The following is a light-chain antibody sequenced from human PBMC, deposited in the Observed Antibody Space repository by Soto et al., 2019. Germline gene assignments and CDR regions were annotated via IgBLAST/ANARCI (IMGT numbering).Light chain of an antibody. CDR2: EFR. J-gene: IGLJ2*01. Sequence: QSALTQPPSASGFPGQSVTISCTGAASNVGGYNYVSWYQQHPGKAPKLIISEFRQRPSGVPDRFFASKSGNTASLTVSGLQAEDEADYYCSSYAGSNNVIFGGGTKVTVL. CDR3: SSYAGSNNVI. CDR1: ASNVGGYNY. V-gene: IGLV2-8*01.